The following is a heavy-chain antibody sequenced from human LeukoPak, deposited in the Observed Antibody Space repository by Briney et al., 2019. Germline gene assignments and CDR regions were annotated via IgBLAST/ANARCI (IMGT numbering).Heavy chain of an antibody. D-gene: IGHD1-26*01. Sequence: ASAKVSCKASGYTFTGYYMHWVRQAPGQGLEWMGWINPNSGGTNYAQKFQGRVTMTRDTSISTAYMELSRLRSDDTAVYYCARDGGIVGAAYFDYWGQGTLVTVSS. J-gene: IGHJ4*02. CDR3: ARDGGIVGAAYFDY. CDR1: GYTFTGYY. CDR2: INPNSGGT. V-gene: IGHV1-2*02.